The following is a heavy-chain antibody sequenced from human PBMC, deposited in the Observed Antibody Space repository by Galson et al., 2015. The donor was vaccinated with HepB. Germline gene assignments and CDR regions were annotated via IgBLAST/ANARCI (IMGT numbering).Heavy chain of an antibody. J-gene: IGHJ4*02. V-gene: IGHV4-31*03. CDR1: GDSINTFSYF. CDR3: ARRGTYYFDY. CDR2: IHSSGNP. Sequence: TLSLTCSVSGDSINTFSYFWSWIRQHPGKGLEWIGYIHSSGNPCYNPSLKSRITLSIDTSKNQFSLELSSVTAADTAVYFCARRGTYYFDYWGQGILVTASS. D-gene: IGHD1-1*01.